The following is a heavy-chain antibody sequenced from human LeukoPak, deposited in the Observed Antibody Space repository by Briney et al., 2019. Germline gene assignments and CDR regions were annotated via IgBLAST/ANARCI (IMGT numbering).Heavy chain of an antibody. Sequence: SSETLSLTCTVSGGSISSYYWSWVRQPPGKGLQWIGYINTSGSTNYNPSLKSRVTISLEKSKKQFSLTLTSVTAADTAVYYCARGVTAIQILDYWGQGTLVTVSS. V-gene: IGHV4-59*01. D-gene: IGHD2-21*02. J-gene: IGHJ4*02. CDR1: GGSISSYY. CDR3: ARGVTAIQILDY. CDR2: INTSGST.